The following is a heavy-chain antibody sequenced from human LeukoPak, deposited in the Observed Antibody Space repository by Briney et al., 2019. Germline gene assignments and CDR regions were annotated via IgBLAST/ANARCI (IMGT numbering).Heavy chain of an antibody. Sequence: GGSLRLSCAASGFTFDDYAMHWVRQAPGKGLEWVSLISGDGGSTYYADSVKGRFTISRDNSKNSLYLQMNSLRTEDTALYYCAKDDVIAASYYYYCMDVWGKGTTVTVSS. CDR2: ISGDGGST. CDR3: AKDDVIAASYYYYCMDV. D-gene: IGHD6-6*01. CDR1: GFTFDDYA. V-gene: IGHV3-43*02. J-gene: IGHJ6*03.